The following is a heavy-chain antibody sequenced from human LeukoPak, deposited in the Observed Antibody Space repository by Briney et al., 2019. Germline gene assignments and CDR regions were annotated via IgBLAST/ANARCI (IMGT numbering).Heavy chain of an antibody. J-gene: IGHJ5*02. CDR2: IYPGDSDT. Sequence: GASLQISCKGSGYSFTSYWIGWVRQLPGKGLEWMGIIYPGDSDTRYSPSFQGQVTISADKSISTAYLQWSSLKASDTAMYYCARLKDGDPNWFDPWGQGTPVTVSS. CDR1: GYSFTSYW. CDR3: ARLKDGDPNWFDP. V-gene: IGHV5-51*01. D-gene: IGHD4-17*01.